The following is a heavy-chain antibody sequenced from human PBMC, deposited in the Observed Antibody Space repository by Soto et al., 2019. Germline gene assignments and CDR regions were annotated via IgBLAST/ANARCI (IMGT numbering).Heavy chain of an antibody. CDR1: GGSISSYY. V-gene: IGHV4-59*08. J-gene: IGHJ2*01. CDR3: ARFNWYFDL. Sequence: QVPLPESGPGLVKPSETLSLTCTVSGGSISSYYWSWIRQPPGKGLEWIGYIYYSGSTNYNPSLKGRVTISVDTSKNQYTLKLCSVTAADTAVYYCARFNWYFDLWGRGTLVTVSS. CDR2: IYYSGST.